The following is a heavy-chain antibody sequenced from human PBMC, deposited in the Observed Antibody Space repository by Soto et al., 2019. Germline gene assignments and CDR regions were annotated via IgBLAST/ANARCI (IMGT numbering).Heavy chain of an antibody. V-gene: IGHV5-51*01. Sequence: PGESLKISCKGSGYSFTSYWIGWVRQMPGKGLEWMGIIYPGDSDTRYSPSFQGQVTISADKSISTAYLQWSSLKASDTAMYYFARQPADYGDYYYYYGMDVWGQGTTVTVSS. CDR1: GYSFTSYW. CDR2: IYPGDSDT. CDR3: ARQPADYGDYYYYYGMDV. J-gene: IGHJ6*02. D-gene: IGHD4-17*01.